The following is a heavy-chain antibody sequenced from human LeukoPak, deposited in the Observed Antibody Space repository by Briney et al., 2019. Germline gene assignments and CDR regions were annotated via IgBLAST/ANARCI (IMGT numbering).Heavy chain of an antibody. CDR2: ISGYNGNT. J-gene: IGHJ5*02. CDR1: GYTFTSYG. D-gene: IGHD4-23*01. Sequence: ASVKVSCKTSGYTFTSYGISWVRQAPGQGLEWMGWISGYNGNTNYAPKFQGRVTMTTDTSTSTAHMELRSLRSDDTAVYYCARATVVVVINWFDPWGQGTLVTVSS. V-gene: IGHV1-18*01. CDR3: ARATVVVVINWFDP.